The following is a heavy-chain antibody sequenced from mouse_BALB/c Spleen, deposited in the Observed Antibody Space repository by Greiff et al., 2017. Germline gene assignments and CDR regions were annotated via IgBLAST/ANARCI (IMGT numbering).Heavy chain of an antibody. CDR3: ARERGLRRPYYAMDY. J-gene: IGHJ4*01. V-gene: IGHV5-4*02. CDR1: GFTFSDYY. Sequence: DVKLVESGGGLVKPGGSLKLSCAASGFTFSDYYMYWVRQTPEKRLEWVATISDGGSYTYYPDSVKGRFTISRDNAKNNLYLQMSSLKSEDTAMYYCARERGLRRPYYAMDYWGQGTSVTVSS. D-gene: IGHD2-4*01. CDR2: ISDGGSYT.